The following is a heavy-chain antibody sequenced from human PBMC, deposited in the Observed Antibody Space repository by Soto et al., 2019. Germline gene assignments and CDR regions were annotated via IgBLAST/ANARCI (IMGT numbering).Heavy chain of an antibody. CDR2: ISNYNGNT. Sequence: QVQLVQSGAEVKKPGASVKVSCKASGYTFITYGVSWVRQAPGQGLDWLGWISNYNGNTRYAERLQGRVTMTTDTTTNTAYMELRNLRSDDTAVYYCARGPTDYYDNSANYLLDHWGQGTLVTVSS. CDR3: ARGPTDYYDNSANYLLDH. J-gene: IGHJ5*02. D-gene: IGHD3-22*01. CDR1: GYTFITYG. V-gene: IGHV1-18*01.